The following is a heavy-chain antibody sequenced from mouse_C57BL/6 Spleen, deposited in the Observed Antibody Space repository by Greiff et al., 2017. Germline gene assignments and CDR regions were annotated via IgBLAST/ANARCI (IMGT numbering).Heavy chain of an antibody. D-gene: IGHD1-1*01. J-gene: IGHJ1*03. Sequence: VKLQQPGAELVRPGSSVKLSCKASGYTFTSYWMHWVKQRPIQGLEWIGNIDPSDSETHYNQKFKDKATLTVDKSSSTAYMQLSSLTSEDSAVYYCARGGYGSFFDVWGTGTTVTVSA. V-gene: IGHV1-52*01. CDR3: ARGGYGSFFDV. CDR2: IDPSDSET. CDR1: GYTFTSYW.